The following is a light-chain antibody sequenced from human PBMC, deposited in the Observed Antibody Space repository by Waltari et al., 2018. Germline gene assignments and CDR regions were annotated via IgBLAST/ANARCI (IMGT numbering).Light chain of an antibody. CDR2: DTS. Sequence: IALTQSPATLSLSPGERATHPCRANKRVSVYLAWYQHKPGQAPRLLIYDTSNRATGIPARFSGSGSETDFTLTISSLEPEDFAVYYCQQYGGSPRIFTFGAGTKVEIK. J-gene: IGKJ3*01. CDR3: QQYGGSPRIFT. CDR1: KRVSVY. V-gene: IGKV3-11*01.